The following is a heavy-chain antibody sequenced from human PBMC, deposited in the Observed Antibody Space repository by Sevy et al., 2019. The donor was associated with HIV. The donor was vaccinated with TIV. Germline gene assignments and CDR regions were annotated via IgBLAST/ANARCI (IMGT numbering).Heavy chain of an antibody. CDR1: GDSVSSNSAA. J-gene: IGHJ3*02. Sequence: SQTLSLTCAISGDSVSSNSAAWNWIRQSPSKGLEWLGRTYYRSKWYNDYAVSVKSRITINPDTSKNQFSLQLNSVTPEDTAVYYCAREDSGSYDAHHAFDIWGQGTMVTVSS. CDR2: TYYRSKWYN. D-gene: IGHD1-26*01. CDR3: AREDSGSYDAHHAFDI. V-gene: IGHV6-1*01.